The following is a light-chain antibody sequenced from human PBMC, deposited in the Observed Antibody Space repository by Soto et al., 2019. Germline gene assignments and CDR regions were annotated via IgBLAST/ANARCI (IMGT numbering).Light chain of an antibody. J-gene: IGKJ1*01. CDR2: GAS. CDR1: QRVSSN. Sequence: EIVLTQAPGTLSLSPGERATLSCRASQRVSSNLAWYQQTPGQAPRLLIYGASTRATGIPARFSGSGSGTEFTLTISSLQSEDFAVYYCQQYNNWPETFGQGTKVDI. V-gene: IGKV3-15*01. CDR3: QQYNNWPET.